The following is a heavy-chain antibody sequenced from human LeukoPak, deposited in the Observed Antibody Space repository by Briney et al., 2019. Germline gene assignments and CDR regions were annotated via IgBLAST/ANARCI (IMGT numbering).Heavy chain of an antibody. CDR1: GFTFSSYW. V-gene: IGHV3-7*01. D-gene: IGHD3-22*01. Sequence: PGGSLRLSCAASGFTFSSYWMSWVRQAPGEGLECVANIKEDGSEEYYVGSVKGRFSISRDNAKNSLYLQMNSLRAEDTAVYYCARDWLAGNPYHAFDLWGKGTMVTVSS. CDR2: IKEDGSEE. CDR3: ARDWLAGNPYHAFDL. J-gene: IGHJ3*01.